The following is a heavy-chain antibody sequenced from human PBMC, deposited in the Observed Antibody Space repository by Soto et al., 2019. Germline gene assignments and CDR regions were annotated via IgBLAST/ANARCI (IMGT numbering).Heavy chain of an antibody. CDR1: GYSFTGYN. V-gene: IGHV1-2*02. D-gene: IGHD3-22*01. CDR3: ARGPFNNDSSGYNVY. J-gene: IGHJ1*01. CDR2: INPNSGAT. Sequence: QVQLVESGAEVKKPGASVKISCKTSGYSFTGYNIHWVRQAPGQGLEWMGWINPNSGATLYARKFQGRVSVSKDTSISTAVMELSSLSSDETAVYFCARGPFNNDSSGYNVYCGQGTLVTVSS.